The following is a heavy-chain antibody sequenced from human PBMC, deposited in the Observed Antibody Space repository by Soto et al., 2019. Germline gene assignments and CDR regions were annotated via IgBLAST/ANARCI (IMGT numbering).Heavy chain of an antibody. V-gene: IGHV1-2*02. CDR1: GYPVTAYY. CDR2: INPATGAA. D-gene: IGHD3-3*01. Sequence: QLHLVQSGAVVKKPGASVTVSCSASGYPVTAYYMHWVRQAPGRGLEWMGGINPATGAAKYTQTFQGRVTRSRETSTSTGFMDLSGLTSEDTAVFSCARGGGVGVAGSAAFDMWGQGTLVTVSS. J-gene: IGHJ3*02. CDR3: ARGGGVGVAGSAAFDM.